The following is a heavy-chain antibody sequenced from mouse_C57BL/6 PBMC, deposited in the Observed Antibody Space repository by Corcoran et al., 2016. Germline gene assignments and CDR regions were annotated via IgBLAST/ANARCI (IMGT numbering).Heavy chain of an antibody. D-gene: IGHD2-12*01. Sequence: QVQLQQSGAELARPGASVKLSCKASGYTFTSYGISWVKQRTGQGLEWIGEIYPRSGNTYYNEKFKGKATLTADKSSSTAYMELHSLTSEDSAVYFCARSDYKREFVAYWGQGTLVTVSA. CDR2: IYPRSGNT. J-gene: IGHJ3*01. CDR1: GYTFTSYG. V-gene: IGHV1-81*01. CDR3: ARSDYKREFVAY.